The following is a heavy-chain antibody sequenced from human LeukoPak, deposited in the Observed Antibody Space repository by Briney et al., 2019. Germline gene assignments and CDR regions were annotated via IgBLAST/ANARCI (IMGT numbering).Heavy chain of an antibody. CDR2: ISWNSGSI. V-gene: IGHV3-9*01. D-gene: IGHD3-22*01. CDR3: ARDHRLYYYDSSGYYGLGLIPTTYYYGMDV. CDR1: GFTFDDYA. Sequence: PGGSLRLSCAASGFTFDDYAMHWVRQAPGKGLEWVSGISWNSGSIGYADSVKGRFTISRDNAKNSLYLQMNSLRAEDTAVYYCARDHRLYYYDSSGYYGLGLIPTTYYYGMDVWGQGTTVTVSS. J-gene: IGHJ6*02.